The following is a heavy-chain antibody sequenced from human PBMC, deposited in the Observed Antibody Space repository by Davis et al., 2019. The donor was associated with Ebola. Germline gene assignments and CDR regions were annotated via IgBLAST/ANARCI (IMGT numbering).Heavy chain of an antibody. CDR2: IYDSGST. D-gene: IGHD6-13*01. V-gene: IGHV4-61*08. Sequence: MPSETLSLTCAVSGGFVSSGGYSWSWIRHSPGKGLEWIGYIYDSGSTYYSPSLKSRVTISLDTSKNQFSLNLTSVTAADTAVYYCADLHSGYWGQGTLVTVSS. CDR3: ADLHSGY. J-gene: IGHJ4*02. CDR1: GGFVSSGGYS.